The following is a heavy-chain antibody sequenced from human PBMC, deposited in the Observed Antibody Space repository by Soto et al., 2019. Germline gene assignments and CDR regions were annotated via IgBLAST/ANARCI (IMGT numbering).Heavy chain of an antibody. Sequence: AGGSLRLSCEASGFTFNTYGMHWVRQAPGKGLEWVALISFDGSDTSYAASVKGRFTISRDNSKNTLYLQMSGLRAEDTAIYYCAKIPRPYNWNRYYLDSWGQGTLVTVSS. V-gene: IGHV3-30*18. CDR3: AKIPRPYNWNRYYLDS. CDR2: ISFDGSDT. D-gene: IGHD1-20*01. J-gene: IGHJ4*02. CDR1: GFTFNTYG.